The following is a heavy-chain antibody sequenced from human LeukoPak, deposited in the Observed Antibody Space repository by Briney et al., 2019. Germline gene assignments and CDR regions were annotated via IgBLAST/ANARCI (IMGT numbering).Heavy chain of an antibody. J-gene: IGHJ4*02. D-gene: IGHD6-19*01. Sequence: GGSLRLSCAASGFTFTTYSMNWVRQAPGKGLEWVSSISSDSNYIYYADSVKGRFTISRDNSKNTLYLQMNSLRAEDTAVYYCAKDPVAGLWGFDYWGQGTLVTVSS. CDR1: GFTFTTYS. CDR3: AKDPVAGLWGFDY. CDR2: ISSDSNYI. V-gene: IGHV3-21*04.